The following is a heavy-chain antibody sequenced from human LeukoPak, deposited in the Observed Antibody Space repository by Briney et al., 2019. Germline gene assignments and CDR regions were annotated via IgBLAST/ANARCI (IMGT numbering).Heavy chain of an antibody. CDR2: INNDGTST. CDR3: ARDPRYSSGWYEDYFDY. CDR1: GFTFSNYW. J-gene: IGHJ4*02. V-gene: IGHV3-74*01. Sequence: GGSLRLSCAASGFTFSNYWMHWVRQAPGKGLVWVSRINNDGTSTSYADSLKGRLSISRDNAKNTVYLQVNNLRADDTAVYYCARDPRYSSGWYEDYFDYWGQGTLVIVSS. D-gene: IGHD6-19*01.